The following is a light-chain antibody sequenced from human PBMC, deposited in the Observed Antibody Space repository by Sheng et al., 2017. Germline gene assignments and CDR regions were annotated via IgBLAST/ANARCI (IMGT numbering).Light chain of an antibody. J-gene: IGKJ2*01. Sequence: DIEMTQSPSSLPASVGDRVTITCRASQDIRNYLAWFQQKPGKAPKSLISATSSLQSGVPSRFSGSGSGTDFTLTVSSLQPDDFATYYCQHYNSYPFAFGQGTKVEMK. CDR2: ATS. CDR1: QDIRNY. CDR3: QHYNSYPFA. V-gene: IGKV1-16*01.